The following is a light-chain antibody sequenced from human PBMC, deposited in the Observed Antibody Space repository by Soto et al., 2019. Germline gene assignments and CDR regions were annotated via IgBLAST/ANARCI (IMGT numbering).Light chain of an antibody. CDR1: SSNIGNNY. CDR3: GTWDTSLSAYV. V-gene: IGLV1-51*01. Sequence: QSALTQPPSVSAGSGQKVTVSCSGSSSNIGNNYVSWYQQLPGTAPKLLIYDNNKRASGIHDRFSGSKSGTSATLGITGLQTGEEADYYCGTWDTSLSAYVFGTGTKVTVL. J-gene: IGLJ1*01. CDR2: DNN.